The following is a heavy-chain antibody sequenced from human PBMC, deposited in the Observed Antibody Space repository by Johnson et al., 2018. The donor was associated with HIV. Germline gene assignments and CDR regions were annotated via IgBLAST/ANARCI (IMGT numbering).Heavy chain of an antibody. J-gene: IGHJ3*02. D-gene: IGHD4-17*01. CDR3: ASPDYGDYVFVI. V-gene: IGHV3-7*02. CDR1: GFTFSSYW. Sequence: VQLVESGGGLVQPGGSLRLSCAASGFTFSSYWMSWVRQAPGKGLEWVANIKQDGSEKYYADSVKGRFTISRDNSKNTLYLQMNSLRAEDTAVYYCASPDYGDYVFVIWGQGTMVTVSS. CDR2: IKQDGSEK.